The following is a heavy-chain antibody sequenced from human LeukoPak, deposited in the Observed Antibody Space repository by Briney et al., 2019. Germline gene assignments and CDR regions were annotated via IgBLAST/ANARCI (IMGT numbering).Heavy chain of an antibody. Sequence: PGGSLRLSCAASGSTFSSYAMHWVRQAPGKGLEWVAVISYDGSNKYYADSVKGRFTISRDNSKNTLYLQMNSLRAEDTAVYYCARYYQLLSHYYFDYWGQGTLVTVSS. CDR3: ARYYQLLSHYYFDY. V-gene: IGHV3-30*04. D-gene: IGHD2-2*01. CDR2: ISYDGSNK. J-gene: IGHJ4*02. CDR1: GSTFSSYA.